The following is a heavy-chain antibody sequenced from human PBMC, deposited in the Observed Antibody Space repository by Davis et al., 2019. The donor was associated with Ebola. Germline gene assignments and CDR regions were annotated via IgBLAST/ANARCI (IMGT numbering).Heavy chain of an antibody. CDR3: ARDLYLGSWNYYGMDV. CDR2: ISSSSYI. J-gene: IGHJ6*02. D-gene: IGHD2-2*02. Sequence: GESLKISCAASRFTFSSYSMNWVRQAPGKGLECVSSISSSSYIYYADSVKGRFTISRDNAKNSLYLQMNSLRAEDTAVYYCARDLYLGSWNYYGMDVWGQGTTVTVSS. V-gene: IGHV3-21*01. CDR1: RFTFSSYS.